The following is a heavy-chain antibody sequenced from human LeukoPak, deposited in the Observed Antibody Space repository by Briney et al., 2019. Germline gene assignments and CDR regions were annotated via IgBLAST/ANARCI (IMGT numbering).Heavy chain of an antibody. D-gene: IGHD2-15*01. CDR1: GFTFSSYG. V-gene: IGHV3-30*02. J-gene: IGHJ6*02. CDR2: IRYDGRNK. Sequence: GGSLRLSCAASGFTFSSYGMHWVRQAPGKGLEWVAFIRYDGRNKYYADSVKGRFTISRDNSKNTLYLQMNSLGAEDTAVYYCARDTIERGYCSGGSCPNVYYYYYGMDVWGQGTTVTVSS. CDR3: ARDTIERGYCSGGSCPNVYYYYYGMDV.